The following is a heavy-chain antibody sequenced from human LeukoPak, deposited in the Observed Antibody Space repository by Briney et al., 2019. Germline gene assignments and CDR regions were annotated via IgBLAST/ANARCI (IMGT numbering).Heavy chain of an antibody. V-gene: IGHV1-46*01. CDR3: ARGLTADTPPRYYCDGMDV. CDR1: GHTFSSYY. J-gene: IGHJ6*01. CDR2: INPSSGST. Sequence: VASVKVSCKASGHTFSSYYMYWVRQAAGQGLEWMATINPSSGSTAYAQKVQGRVTMTRDTSTNTVYMDLSSLRSEDTAVYYCARGLTADTPPRYYCDGMDVWGQGTTVTVSS. D-gene: IGHD2-15*01.